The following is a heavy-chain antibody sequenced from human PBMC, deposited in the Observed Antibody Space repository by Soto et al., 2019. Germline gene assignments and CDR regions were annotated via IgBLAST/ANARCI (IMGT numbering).Heavy chain of an antibody. J-gene: IGHJ6*02. V-gene: IGHV3-23*01. CDR2: ISGSGAST. CDR3: AKGRSYYYYYGVDV. CDR1: GFTFSSYD. Sequence: GGSLRLSCAASGFTFSSYDMSWVRQAPGKGLEWVSAISGSGASTYYADSVKGRFTISRDNSKSTLYLQMNSLRAEDTALYYCAKGRSYYYYYGVDVWGQGTTVTVSS.